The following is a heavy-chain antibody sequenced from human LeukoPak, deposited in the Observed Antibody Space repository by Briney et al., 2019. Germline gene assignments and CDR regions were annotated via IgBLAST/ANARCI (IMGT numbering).Heavy chain of an antibody. CDR1: GFTFSSYA. V-gene: IGHV3-23*01. CDR2: ISGSGGST. Sequence: PGGSLRLSCAASGFTFSSYAMSWVRQAPGKGLEWVSAISGSGGSTYYADSVKGRFTISRDNAKNSLYLQMNSLRAEDTAVYYCARYTEKYSGYDDAFDIWGQGTMVTVSS. J-gene: IGHJ3*02. D-gene: IGHD5-12*01. CDR3: ARYTEKYSGYDDAFDI.